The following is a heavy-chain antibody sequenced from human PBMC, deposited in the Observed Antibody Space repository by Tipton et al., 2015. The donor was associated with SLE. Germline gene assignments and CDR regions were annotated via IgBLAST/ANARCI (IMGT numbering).Heavy chain of an antibody. CDR2: IYYSGST. D-gene: IGHD1-26*01. J-gene: IGHJ4*02. CDR3: ARRGSEVGATDY. V-gene: IGHV4-30-4*08. CDR1: GGSISSGDYY. Sequence: TLSLTCTVPGGSISSGDYYWSWIRQPPGKGLEWIGYIYYSGSTYYNPSLKSRVTISVDTSKNQFSLKLSSVTAADTAVYYCARRGSEVGATDYWGQGTLVTVSS.